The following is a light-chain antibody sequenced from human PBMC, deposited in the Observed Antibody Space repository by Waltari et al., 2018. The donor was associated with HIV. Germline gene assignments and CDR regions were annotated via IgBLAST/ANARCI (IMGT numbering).Light chain of an antibody. CDR1: SSDVGGYNS. CDR2: DVS. Sequence: QSALTHPRSVSGSPGQSVTISCTGTSSDVGGYNSVSWYQQHPGRAPKLMIYDVSKRLSGVPDRFSGSKYGNTASLTISGLQAEDEADYYCCSYAGSYTLVFGGGTKLTVL. CDR3: CSYAGSYTLV. V-gene: IGLV2-11*01. J-gene: IGLJ2*01.